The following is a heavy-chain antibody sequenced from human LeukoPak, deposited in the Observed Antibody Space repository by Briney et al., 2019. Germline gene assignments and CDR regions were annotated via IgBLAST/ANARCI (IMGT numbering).Heavy chain of an antibody. CDR2: ISGSGVTM. D-gene: IGHD6-19*01. CDR3: AREDIRLDYFDY. CDR1: GFTVSYNH. Sequence: GGSLRISCAASGFTVSYNHMSWVRQAPGRGLEWVSYISGSGVTMYYADSVKGRFTISRDDAKNSLYLQMNSLRAEDTAVYYCAREDIRLDYFDYWGQGTLVTVSS. V-gene: IGHV3-11*04. J-gene: IGHJ4*02.